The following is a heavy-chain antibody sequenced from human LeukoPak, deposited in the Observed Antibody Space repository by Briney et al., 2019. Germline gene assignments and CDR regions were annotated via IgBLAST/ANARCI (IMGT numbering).Heavy chain of an antibody. J-gene: IGHJ6*02. V-gene: IGHV3-7*01. D-gene: IGHD5-18*01. CDR3: ARVGRGYSYGWDYYYYYGMDV. Sequence: PGGSLRLSCAASGFTFNRYAIHWVRQTPGKGLEWVANIKQDGSEKYYVDSVKGRFTISRDNAKNSLYLQMNSLRAEDTAVYYCARVGRGYSYGWDYYYYYGMDVWGQGTTVTVSS. CDR2: IKQDGSEK. CDR1: GFTFNRYA.